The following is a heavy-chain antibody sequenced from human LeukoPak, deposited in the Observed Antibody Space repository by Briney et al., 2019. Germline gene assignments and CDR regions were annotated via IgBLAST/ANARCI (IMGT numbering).Heavy chain of an antibody. CDR1: GFTFSSYG. D-gene: IGHD3-9*01. CDR3: AKDYDILTGYYRFDY. CDR2: IRYDGSNK. V-gene: IGHV3-30*02. Sequence: HPGGSLRLSCAASGFTFSSYGMHWVRQAPGKGLEWVAFIRYDGSNKYYADSVKGRFTISRDNSKNTLYLQMNSLRAEDTAVYYCAKDYDILTGYYRFDYWGQGTLVTVSS. J-gene: IGHJ4*02.